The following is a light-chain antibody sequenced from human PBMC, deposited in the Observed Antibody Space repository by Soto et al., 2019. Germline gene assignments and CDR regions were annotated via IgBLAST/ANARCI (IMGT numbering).Light chain of an antibody. CDR2: GVS. Sequence: QSVLTRPASVSVSPGQSITISCSGTRSDIGSYNYVAWYQQFPGKTPKILIYGVSNRPSGVSSRFSGSKSGNTASLTISGLQAEDEADYYCISYTGSSTSYVFGSGTKVTVL. CDR1: RSDIGSYNY. CDR3: ISYTGSSTSYV. J-gene: IGLJ1*01. V-gene: IGLV2-14*01.